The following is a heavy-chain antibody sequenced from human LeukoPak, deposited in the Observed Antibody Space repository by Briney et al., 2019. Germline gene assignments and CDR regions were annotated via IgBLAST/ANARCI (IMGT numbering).Heavy chain of an antibody. V-gene: IGHV4-59*01. D-gene: IGHD2/OR15-2a*01. J-gene: IGHJ5*02. Sequence: SETLSLTCTVSGGSISSYYWSWIRQPPGKGLEWIGYIYYSGSTNYNPSLKSRVTISVNRSKNQFSLKLSSVTAADTAVYYCARELNTGFDPWGQGTLVTVSS. CDR3: ARELNTGFDP. CDR1: GGSISSYY. CDR2: IYYSGST.